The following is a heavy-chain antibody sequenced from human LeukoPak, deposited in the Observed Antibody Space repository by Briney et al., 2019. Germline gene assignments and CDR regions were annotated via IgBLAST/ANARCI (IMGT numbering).Heavy chain of an antibody. V-gene: IGHV4-4*07. CDR1: GGSISSYY. D-gene: IGHD5-18*01. CDR3: ASSPDTAMVTNYYYYYMDV. CDR2: IYTSGST. J-gene: IGHJ6*03. Sequence: SETLSLTCTVTGGSISSYYWSWIRQPAGKGLEWIGRIYTSGSTNYNPSLKSRVTMSVDTSKNQFSLKLSSVTAADTAVYYCASSPDTAMVTNYYYYYMDVWGKGTTVTVSS.